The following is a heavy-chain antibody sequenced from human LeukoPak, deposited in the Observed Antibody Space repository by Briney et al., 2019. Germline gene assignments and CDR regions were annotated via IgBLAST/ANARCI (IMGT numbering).Heavy chain of an antibody. Sequence: PGGSLRLSCAASGFTFSSYSMNWVRQAPGKGLEWVSSISSSSSYIYYADSVKGRFTISRDNAKNSLYLQMNSLRAEDTAVYYCARDVLASSFWSGYYVDVWGKGTTVTVSS. J-gene: IGHJ6*03. CDR2: ISSSSSYI. CDR1: GFTFSSYS. D-gene: IGHD3-3*01. V-gene: IGHV3-21*01. CDR3: ARDVLASSFWSGYYVDV.